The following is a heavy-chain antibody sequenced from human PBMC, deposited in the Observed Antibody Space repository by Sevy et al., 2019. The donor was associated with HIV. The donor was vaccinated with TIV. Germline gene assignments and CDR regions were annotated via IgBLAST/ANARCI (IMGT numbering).Heavy chain of an antibody. V-gene: IGHV3-23*01. CDR2: ISGSALTT. Sequence: GGSLGLSCAASGFTFDSYAMSWVRQAPGKGLEWVSAISGSALTTYYAGSVKGRFTISRDNSKNTLYLQMNSLRAEDTAVYYCAKDAAIRRPLTGTDYWGQGTLVTVSS. CDR1: GFTFDSYA. CDR3: AKDAAIRRPLTGTDY. D-gene: IGHD6-13*01. J-gene: IGHJ4*02.